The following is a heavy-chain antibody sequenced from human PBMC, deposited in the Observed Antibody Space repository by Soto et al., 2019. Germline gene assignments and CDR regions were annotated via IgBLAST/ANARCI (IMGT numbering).Heavy chain of an antibody. CDR1: GFTVSSNY. V-gene: IGHV3-53*01. D-gene: IGHD6-13*01. CDR3: ARRPGIAAAGTMLERYHYYGMDV. Sequence: PGGSLRLSCAASGFTVSSNYMSWVRQAPGKGLGWVSVIYSGGSTYYADSVKGRFTISRDNSKNTLYLQMNSLRAEDTAVYYCARRPGIAAAGTMLERYHYYGMDVWGQGTTVTVSS. J-gene: IGHJ6*02. CDR2: IYSGGST.